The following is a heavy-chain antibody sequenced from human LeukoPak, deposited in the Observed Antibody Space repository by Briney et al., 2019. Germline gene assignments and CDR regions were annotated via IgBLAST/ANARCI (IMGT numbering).Heavy chain of an antibody. D-gene: IGHD5-24*01. CDR1: GGSINNYY. J-gene: IGHJ4*02. CDR3: TRDRRDGFNYVDV. Sequence: SETLSLTCTVSGGSINNYYWSWIRQPPGKGLEWIAFISYSGHTEHNPSLRGRVTTSVDTSKNQFSLTLSSVTPADTAIYYCTRDRRDGFNYVDVWGQGILVTVSS. V-gene: IGHV4-59*01. CDR2: ISYSGHT.